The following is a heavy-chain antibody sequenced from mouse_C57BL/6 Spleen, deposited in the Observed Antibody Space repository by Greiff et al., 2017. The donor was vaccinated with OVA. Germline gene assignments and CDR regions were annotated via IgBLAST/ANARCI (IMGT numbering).Heavy chain of an antibody. CDR3: ARGDDGYFAY. CDR2: IYPRSGNT. Sequence: VQLQESGAELARPGASVKLSCKASGYTFTSYGISWVKQRTGQGLEWIGEIYPRSGNTYYNEKFKGKATLTADKSSSTAYMELRSLTSEDSAVYFCARGDDGYFAYWGQGTLVTVSA. J-gene: IGHJ3*01. V-gene: IGHV1-81*01. CDR1: GYTFTSYG. D-gene: IGHD2-3*01.